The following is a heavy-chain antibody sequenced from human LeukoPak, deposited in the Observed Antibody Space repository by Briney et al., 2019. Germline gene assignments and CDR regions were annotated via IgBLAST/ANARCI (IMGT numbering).Heavy chain of an antibody. Sequence: GGSLRLSCAASGFTFSSYWMRWVRQAPGKGLEWVANIKQDGSEKYYVDSVKGRFTISRDNAKNSLYLQMNSLRAEDTAVYYCARETLYCSSTSCYKYSYYYGMDVWGQGTTVTVSS. CDR2: IKQDGSEK. CDR3: ARETLYCSSTSCYKYSYYYGMDV. V-gene: IGHV3-7*01. D-gene: IGHD2-2*02. CDR1: GFTFSSYW. J-gene: IGHJ6*02.